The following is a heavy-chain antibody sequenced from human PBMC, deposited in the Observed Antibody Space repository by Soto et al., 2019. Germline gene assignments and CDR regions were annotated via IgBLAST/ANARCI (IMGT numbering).Heavy chain of an antibody. CDR3: SRADYDSSGYYYGDYYYYGMDV. CDR2: ISYDGSNK. CDR1: GFTFSSYA. D-gene: IGHD3-22*01. J-gene: IGHJ6*02. Sequence: GGSLRLSCAAPGFTFSSYAMHWVRQAPGKGLEWVAVISYDGSNKYYADSVKGRFTISRDNSKNTLYLQMNSLRAEDTAVYYCSRADYDSSGYYYGDYYYYGMDVWGQGTTVTVSS. V-gene: IGHV3-30-3*01.